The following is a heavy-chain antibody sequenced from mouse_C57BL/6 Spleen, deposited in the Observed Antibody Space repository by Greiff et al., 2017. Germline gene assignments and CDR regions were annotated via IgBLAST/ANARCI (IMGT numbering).Heavy chain of an antibody. CDR2: ISSGSSTI. D-gene: IGHD2-3*01. CDR3: ARGDGYYWNY. CDR1: GFTFSDYG. Sequence: EVHLVESGGGLVKPGGSLKLSCAASGFTFSDYGMHWVRQAPEKGLEWVAYISSGSSTINYADTVEGRFTISRDNAKNTLFLQMTSLRSEDTAMYYCARGDGYYWNYWGQGTTLTVSS. J-gene: IGHJ2*01. V-gene: IGHV5-17*01.